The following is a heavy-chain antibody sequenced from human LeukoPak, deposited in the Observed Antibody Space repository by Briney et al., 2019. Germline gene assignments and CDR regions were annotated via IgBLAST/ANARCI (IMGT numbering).Heavy chain of an antibody. J-gene: IGHJ4*02. CDR2: ISWDGSST. CDR1: GFNFDDCT. V-gene: IGHV3-43*01. CDR3: AKGLDYGELRTVDYFDY. D-gene: IGHD4-17*01. Sequence: GGSLRLSCAASGFNFDDCTMHWVRQPPGKGLEWVSLISWDGSSTYYADSVKGRFTISRDNSKNSLYLQMNTLRAEDTALYYCAKGLDYGELRTVDYFDYWGQGTLVTVSS.